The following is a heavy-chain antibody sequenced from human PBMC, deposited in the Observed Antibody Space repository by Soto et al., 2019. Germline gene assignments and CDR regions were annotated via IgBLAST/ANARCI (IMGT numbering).Heavy chain of an antibody. Sequence: GASVKVSCKASGGTFSSYAISRVRQAPGQGLEWMGGSSPIFGTAKYAQKFQGRVTITADKSTSTAYMELSSLRSEDTAVYYGASRHDENGPVDDFWSGYYTPVEGGYYYYGMDVWGPGTTVTVSS. V-gene: IGHV1-69*06. CDR3: ASRHDENGPVDDFWSGYYTPVEGGYYYYGMDV. CDR2: SSPIFGTA. CDR1: GGTFSSYA. J-gene: IGHJ6*02. D-gene: IGHD3-3*01.